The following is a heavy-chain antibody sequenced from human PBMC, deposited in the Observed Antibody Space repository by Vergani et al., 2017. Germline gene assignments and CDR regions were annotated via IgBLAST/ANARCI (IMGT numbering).Heavy chain of an antibody. D-gene: IGHD3-16*01. CDR1: GFILGNYD. CDR2: IKFDGSNQ. CDR3: AKHFRGWGIDY. J-gene: IGHJ4*02. V-gene: IGHV3-30*02. Sequence: QVQLVESGGGVVQRGGSLKLPCETFGFILGNYDMKWIRQGPGKGLELVAFIKFDGSNQYYADSVKGRFTLSRDFSKNTLYLQMNSLRTDDTATYYCAKHFRGWGIDYWGQGTQVIVSS.